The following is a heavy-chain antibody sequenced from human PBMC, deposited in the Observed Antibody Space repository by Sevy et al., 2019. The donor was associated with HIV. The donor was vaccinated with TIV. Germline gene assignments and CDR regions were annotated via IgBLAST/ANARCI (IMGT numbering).Heavy chain of an antibody. CDR2: ISYDGSNK. V-gene: IGHV3-30*18. Sequence: GGCLRLSCAASGFTFSSYGMHWVRQAPGKGLEWVAVISYDGSNKHYADSVKGRFTISRDNSKNTLYLQMNSLRAEDTAVYYCAKSKWELPNYYFDYWGQGTLVTVSS. CDR1: GFTFSSYG. CDR3: AKSKWELPNYYFDY. D-gene: IGHD1-26*01. J-gene: IGHJ4*02.